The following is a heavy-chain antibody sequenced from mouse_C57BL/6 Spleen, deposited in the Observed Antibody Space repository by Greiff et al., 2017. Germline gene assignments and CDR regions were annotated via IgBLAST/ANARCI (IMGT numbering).Heavy chain of an antibody. CDR1: GYTFTESP. V-gene: IGHV1-62-2*01. CDR2: IYPGSGSQ. Sequence: LLESGAELVKPGASVKLSCKASGYTFTESPIHWVKQRSGQGLEWIGWIYPGSGSQKYNEKFKDKATLTADKSSSPVYMELSRLTSEDSAVYFCARHEDPYGCIDYWGQGTTLTVSS. J-gene: IGHJ2*01. CDR3: ARHEDPYGCIDY. D-gene: IGHD2-2*01.